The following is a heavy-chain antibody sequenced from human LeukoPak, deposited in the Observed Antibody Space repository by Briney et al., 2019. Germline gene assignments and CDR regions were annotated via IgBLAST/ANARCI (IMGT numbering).Heavy chain of an antibody. CDR3: ARGWDIVLVVYAYMDV. CDR2: ISSSSSYI. Sequence: GGSLRLSCAASGFTFSSYSMNWARQAPGKGLEWVSSISSSSSYIYYADSVKGRFTISRDNAKNSLYLQMNRLRAEDTDVYYCARGWDIVLVVYAYMDVWGKGTTVTVSS. J-gene: IGHJ6*03. V-gene: IGHV3-21*01. CDR1: GFTFSSYS. D-gene: IGHD2-8*02.